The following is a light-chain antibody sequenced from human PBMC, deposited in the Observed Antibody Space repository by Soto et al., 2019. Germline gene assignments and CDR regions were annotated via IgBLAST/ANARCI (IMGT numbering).Light chain of an antibody. CDR2: SAS. CDR3: QQCNSFPIT. CDR1: QNIDNW. V-gene: IGKV1-12*01. Sequence: DIQMTQSPSSVSASVGDSVTITCRASQNIDNWLAWYQHKPGKAPHLLIYSASTLQSGVPSRFSGSGSGTDFTLTISSLQPEDFATYYCQQCNSFPITFGQGTRLEI. J-gene: IGKJ5*01.